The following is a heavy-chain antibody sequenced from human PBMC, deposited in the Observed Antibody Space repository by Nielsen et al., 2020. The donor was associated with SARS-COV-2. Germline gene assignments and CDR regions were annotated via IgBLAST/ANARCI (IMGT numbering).Heavy chain of an antibody. J-gene: IGHJ2*01. Sequence: GESLQISCAASGFTVSSNYMSWVRQAPGKGLEWVSVIYSGGSTYYADSVKGRFTISRDNSKNTLYLQMNSLRAEDTAVYYCARGWNDWYFDLWGRGTLVTVSS. CDR1: GFTVSSNY. CDR3: ARGWNDWYFDL. V-gene: IGHV3-53*01. D-gene: IGHD1-1*01. CDR2: IYSGGST.